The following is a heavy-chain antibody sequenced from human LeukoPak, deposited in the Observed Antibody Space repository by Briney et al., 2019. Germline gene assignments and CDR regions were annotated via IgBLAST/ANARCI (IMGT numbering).Heavy chain of an antibody. D-gene: IGHD2-2*01. J-gene: IGHJ4*02. CDR1: GGSISSSSYY. Sequence: PSETLSLTCTVSGGSISSSSYYWGWIRQPPGKGLEWIGSIYYSGSTYYNPSLKSRVTISVDTSKNQFSLKLSSVTAADTAVYYCARDYCSSTSCYCHYFDYWGQGTLVTVSS. CDR3: ARDYCSSTSCYCHYFDY. V-gene: IGHV4-39*07. CDR2: IYYSGST.